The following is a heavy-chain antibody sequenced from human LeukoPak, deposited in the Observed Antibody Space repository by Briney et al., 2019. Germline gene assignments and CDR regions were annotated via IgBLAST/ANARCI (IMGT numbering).Heavy chain of an antibody. CDR2: ISSSSSSI. J-gene: IGHJ4*02. CDR1: GFTFSSYS. Sequence: PGGSLRLSCAASGFTFSSYSMNWVRQAPGKGLDWVSSISSSSSSIYYADSVKGRFTISRDNAKNTLYLQMNSLRAEDTAVYYCARALSDYYDSSGLDYWGQGTLVTVSS. V-gene: IGHV3-21*04. D-gene: IGHD3-22*01. CDR3: ARALSDYYDSSGLDY.